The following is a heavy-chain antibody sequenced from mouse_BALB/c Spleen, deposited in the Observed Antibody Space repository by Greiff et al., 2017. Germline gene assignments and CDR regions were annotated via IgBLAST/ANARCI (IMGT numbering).Heavy chain of an antibody. D-gene: IGHD4-1*01. CDR1: GFTFSSYT. V-gene: IGHV5-12-2*01. CDR3: ARQVGTGYFDY. CDR2: ISNGGGST. J-gene: IGHJ2*01. Sequence: EVNVVESGGGLVQPGGSLKLSCAASGFTFSSYTMSWVRQTPEKRLEWVAYISNGGGSTYYPDTVKGRFTISRDNAKNTLYLQMSSLKSEDTAMYYCARQVGTGYFDYWGQGTTLTVSS.